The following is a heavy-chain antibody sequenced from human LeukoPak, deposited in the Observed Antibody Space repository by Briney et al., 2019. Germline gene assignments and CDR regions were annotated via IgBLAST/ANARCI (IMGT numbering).Heavy chain of an antibody. CDR1: GFTVSSNY. J-gene: IGHJ4*02. V-gene: IGHV3-66*01. CDR2: IYSGGST. D-gene: IGHD4-17*01. CDR3: ARVDYGDYGFDY. Sequence: GGSLRLTCAASGFTVSSNYMSWVRQAPGKGLEWVSVIYSGGSTYYADSVKGRFTISRDNSKNTLYLQMNSLRAEDTAVYYCARVDYGDYGFDYWGQGTLVTVSS.